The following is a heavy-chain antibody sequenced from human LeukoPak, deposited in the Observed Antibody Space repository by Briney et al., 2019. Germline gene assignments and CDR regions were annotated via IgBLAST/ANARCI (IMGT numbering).Heavy chain of an antibody. CDR2: ISYDGSNK. D-gene: IGHD1-26*01. J-gene: IGHJ4*02. CDR1: GFTFSSYG. CDR3: AKLGRCGSYLPLYYFDY. Sequence: PGRSLRLSCAASGFTFSSYGMHWVRQAPGKGLEWVAVISYDGSNKYYADSVKGRFTISRDNSKNTLYLQMNSLRAEDTAVYYCAKLGRCGSYLPLYYFDYWGQGTLVTVSS. V-gene: IGHV3-30*18.